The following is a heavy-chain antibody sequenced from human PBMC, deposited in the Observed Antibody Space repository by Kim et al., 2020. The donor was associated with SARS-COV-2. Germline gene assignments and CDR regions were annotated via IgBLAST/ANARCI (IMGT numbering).Heavy chain of an antibody. Sequence: GGSLRLSCAASGFTFSSYLMHWVRQAPGKGLVWVARVNSDGSTINYADSVKGRFTISRDNAKNTLYLQMNSLRAEDTAVYYCARARDYGMDVWGQGTTVTVSS. CDR2: VNSDGSTI. J-gene: IGHJ6*02. CDR3: ARARDYGMDV. CDR1: GFTFSSYL. V-gene: IGHV3-74*01.